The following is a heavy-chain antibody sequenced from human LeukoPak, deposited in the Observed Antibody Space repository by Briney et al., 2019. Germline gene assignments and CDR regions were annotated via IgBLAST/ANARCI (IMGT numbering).Heavy chain of an antibody. CDR2: IYYSGST. CDR1: GGSISSSSYY. D-gene: IGHD3-10*01. CDR3: AASRAWFGELLGYFDY. J-gene: IGHJ4*02. V-gene: IGHV4-39*07. Sequence: SETLSLTCTVSGGSISSSSYYWGWIRQPPGKGLEWIGRIYYSGSTNYNPSLKSRVTISVDTSKNQFSLKLSSVTAADTAVYYCAASRAWFGELLGYFDYWGQGTLVTVSS.